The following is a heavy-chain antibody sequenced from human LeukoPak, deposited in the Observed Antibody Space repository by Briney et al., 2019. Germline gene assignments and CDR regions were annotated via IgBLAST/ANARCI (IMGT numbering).Heavy chain of an antibody. V-gene: IGHV3-21*01. CDR1: GFTFSSYS. CDR2: ISSSSSYI. CDR3: ARYGSSIYFDY. J-gene: IGHJ4*02. D-gene: IGHD6-6*01. Sequence: GGSLRLSCAASGFTFSSYSMNWVRQAPGKGLEWVSSISSSSSYIYYADSVKGQFTISRDNAKNSLYLQVNSLRAEDTAVYYCARYGSSIYFDYWGQGTLVTVSP.